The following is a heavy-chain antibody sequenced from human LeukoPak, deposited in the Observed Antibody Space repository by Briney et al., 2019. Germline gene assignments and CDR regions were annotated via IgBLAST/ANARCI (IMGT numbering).Heavy chain of an antibody. CDR1: GFTFSSYS. J-gene: IGHJ6*02. CDR3: AGIYDSSGYYQYYYYGMDV. CDR2: ISSSSSYI. Sequence: PGGSLRLSCAASGFTFSSYSMNWVRQAPGKGLEWVSSISSSSSYIYYADSVKGRFTISRDNAKNSLYLQMNSLRAEATAVYYCAGIYDSSGYYQYYYYGMDVWGQGTTVTVSS. V-gene: IGHV3-21*01. D-gene: IGHD3-22*01.